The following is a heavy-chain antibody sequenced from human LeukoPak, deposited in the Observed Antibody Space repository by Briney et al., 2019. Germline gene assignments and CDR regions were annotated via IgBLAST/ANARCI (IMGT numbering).Heavy chain of an antibody. D-gene: IGHD3-3*01. CDR1: GFTFSSYS. J-gene: IGHJ4*02. CDR2: ISGSGGST. Sequence: GGSLRLSCAASGFTFSSYSMNWVRQAPGKGLEWVSAISGSGGSTYYADSVKGRFTISRDNSKNTLYLQMNSLRAEDTAVYYCAKDVRFLEWLLDYWGQGTLVTVSS. V-gene: IGHV3-23*01. CDR3: AKDVRFLEWLLDY.